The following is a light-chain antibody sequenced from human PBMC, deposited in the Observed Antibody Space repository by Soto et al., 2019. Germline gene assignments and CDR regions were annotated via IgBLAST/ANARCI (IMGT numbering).Light chain of an antibody. CDR2: DAS. V-gene: IGKV3-15*01. CDR1: QTISNS. Sequence: EIVMTQSPATLSVSPGEGATLSCRASQTISNSLAWYQQKPGQAPRLLIYDASALPTDIPTRFSGSGYGTEFTLTISSLQSEDFAFCFCQQYKIWPPAFGQGTKVEMK. CDR3: QQYKIWPPA. J-gene: IGKJ1*01.